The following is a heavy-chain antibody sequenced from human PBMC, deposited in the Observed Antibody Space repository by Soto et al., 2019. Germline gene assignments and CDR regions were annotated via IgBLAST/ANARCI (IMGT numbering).Heavy chain of an antibody. Sequence: SETLSLTCTVSGGSVTNSSYYWGWIRQSPGKGLEWIGSVYYRGRSYSKSSVKSRVTISVDTSKNRFSLSLNSVTASDTAVFFCVSQRTTVPTQAYFDYWGPGALVTVSS. CDR1: GGSVTNSSYY. V-gene: IGHV4-39*01. D-gene: IGHD4-17*01. CDR3: VSQRTTVPTQAYFDY. CDR2: VYYRGRS. J-gene: IGHJ4*02.